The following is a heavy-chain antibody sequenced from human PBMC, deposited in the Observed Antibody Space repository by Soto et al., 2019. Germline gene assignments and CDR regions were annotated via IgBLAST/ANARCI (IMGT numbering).Heavy chain of an antibody. CDR1: GGTFSSYA. D-gene: IGHD6-19*01. Sequence: SVKVSCKASGGTFSSYAISWVRQAPGQGLEWMGGIIPIFGTANYAQKFQGRVTITADESTSTAYMELSSLRSEDTAVYYCASLRISSGPYFYNYYGMDVWGKGTRVTVSS. CDR2: IIPIFGTA. CDR3: ASLRISSGPYFYNYYGMDV. V-gene: IGHV1-69*13. J-gene: IGHJ6*04.